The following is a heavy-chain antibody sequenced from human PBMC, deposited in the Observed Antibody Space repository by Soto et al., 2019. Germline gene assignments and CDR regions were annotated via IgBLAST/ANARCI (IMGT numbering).Heavy chain of an antibody. Sequence: PGESLKISCAASEFSFDDSAMSWVRQAPGKGLEWVSSITYTGVSTYYADSVKGRFTISRDNSRDTLFLQMNSLRAEDTAIYYCAKSSVWYPYFDSWGQGTLVTV. D-gene: IGHD6-13*01. CDR3: AKSSVWYPYFDS. V-gene: IGHV3-23*01. J-gene: IGHJ4*02. CDR1: EFSFDDSA. CDR2: ITYTGVST.